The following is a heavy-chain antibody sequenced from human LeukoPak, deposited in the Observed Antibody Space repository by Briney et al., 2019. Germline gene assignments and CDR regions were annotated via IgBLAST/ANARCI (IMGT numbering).Heavy chain of an antibody. V-gene: IGHV3-9*01. D-gene: IGHD2-8*02. CDR3: AKGASRDGGVSGA. Sequence: GGSLRLSCAASGFTFDDYATHWVRHAPGKGLEWVSGISGNSGSIGYADSVKGRFTISRDNAKNSLYLQMNSLRAEDTALYYCAKGASRDGGVSGAWGQGTLVTVSS. CDR1: GFTFDDYA. CDR2: ISGNSGSI. J-gene: IGHJ5*02.